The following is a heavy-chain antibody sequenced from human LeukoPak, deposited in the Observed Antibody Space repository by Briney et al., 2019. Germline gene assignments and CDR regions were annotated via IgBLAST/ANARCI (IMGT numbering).Heavy chain of an antibody. CDR1: GFTFSDYN. Sequence: PGGSLRLSCAAPGFTFSDYNMTWVRQAPGKGLEWASSIRSSSSDMYYADSVKGRFPISRDDAKKSLYLQMNSLRAENTPVYYFARDWPPDTVMVYYLDYWGQGTLVTVSS. V-gene: IGHV3-21*01. CDR2: IRSSSSDM. J-gene: IGHJ4*02. D-gene: IGHD5-18*01. CDR3: ARDWPPDTVMVYYLDY.